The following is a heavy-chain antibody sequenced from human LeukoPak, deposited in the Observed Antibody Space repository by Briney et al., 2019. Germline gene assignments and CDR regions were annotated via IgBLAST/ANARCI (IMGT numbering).Heavy chain of an antibody. J-gene: IGHJ4*02. D-gene: IGHD3-3*01. V-gene: IGHV3-30*04. Sequence: GGSLRLSCAASAFTVSSYTMHWVRQAPGKGLEWVAVISYDGNYKTYADSVKGRFTISRDNANNSLYLQMNSLRAEDTAVYYCVRDFRFLEDYWGQGTLVTVSS. CDR2: ISYDGNYK. CDR1: AFTVSSYT. CDR3: VRDFRFLEDY.